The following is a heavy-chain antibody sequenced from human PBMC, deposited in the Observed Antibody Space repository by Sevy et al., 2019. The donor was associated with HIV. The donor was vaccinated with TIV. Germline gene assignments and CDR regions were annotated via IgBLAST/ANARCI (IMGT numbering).Heavy chain of an antibody. CDR2: VSWNSRNI. J-gene: IGHJ6*02. V-gene: IGHV3-9*01. Sequence: GGSLRLSCAASGFPFNDHAMHWVRQVPGKGLEWVSGVSWNSRNIGYADSVKGRFTISRDNANHFLYLEMNSLRPEDTDFYYCAKDINWGCDGINCYPYYYYFYGLDVWGQGTTVTVSS. CDR1: GFPFNDHA. CDR3: AKDINWGCDGINCYPYYYYFYGLDV. D-gene: IGHD3-16*01.